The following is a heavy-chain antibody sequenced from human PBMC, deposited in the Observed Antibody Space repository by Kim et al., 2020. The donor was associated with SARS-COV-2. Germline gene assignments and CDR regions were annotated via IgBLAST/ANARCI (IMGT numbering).Heavy chain of an antibody. J-gene: IGHJ6*02. V-gene: IGHV1-69*01. Sequence: VQGRVTITADESTSTAYMELSSLRSEDTAVYYCARELSTVAGAYYYYGMDVWGQGTTVTVSS. CDR3: ARELSTVAGAYYYYGMDV. D-gene: IGHD6-19*01.